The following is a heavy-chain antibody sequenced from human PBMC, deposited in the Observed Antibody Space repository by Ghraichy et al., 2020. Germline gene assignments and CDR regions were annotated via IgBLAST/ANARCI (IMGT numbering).Heavy chain of an antibody. D-gene: IGHD4-17*01. Sequence: GGSLRLSCAASGFTFSIYWMSLVRQAPGKGLEWVANIKQDGSEKYYVDSVKGRFTISRDNAKNSLYLQMNSLRAEDTAVYYCARAGAGDYGDYVGAFDIWGQGTMVTVSS. CDR3: ARAGAGDYGDYVGAFDI. CDR1: GFTFSIYW. CDR2: IKQDGSEK. J-gene: IGHJ3*02. V-gene: IGHV3-7*01.